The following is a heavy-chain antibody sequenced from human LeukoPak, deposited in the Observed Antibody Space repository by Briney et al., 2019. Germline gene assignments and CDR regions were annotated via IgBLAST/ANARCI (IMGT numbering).Heavy chain of an antibody. V-gene: IGHV5-51*01. D-gene: IGHD3-9*01. CDR3: ARQGYDILTGSSYYYYMDV. CDR1: GYSFTSYW. Sequence: GESLKISCKGSGYSFTSYWIGWVRQMPGKGLEWMGIIYPGDSDTRYSPSFQGQVTISADKSISTAYLQWSSLKASDTAMYYCARQGYDILTGSSYYYYMDVWGKGTTVTISS. J-gene: IGHJ6*03. CDR2: IYPGDSDT.